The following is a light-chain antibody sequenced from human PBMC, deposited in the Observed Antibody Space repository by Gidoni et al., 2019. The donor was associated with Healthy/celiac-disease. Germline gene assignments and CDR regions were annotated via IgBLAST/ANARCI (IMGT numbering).Light chain of an antibody. Sequence: EIVLTQSPATLSLSPGERATLSCRASQLVSSYLAWYQQKPGQAPRLLIYDASNRATGIPARFRGSASGTDFTLTISSLEPEDFAVYYCQQRSNWPITFGQGTRLEIK. J-gene: IGKJ5*01. CDR2: DAS. CDR3: QQRSNWPIT. V-gene: IGKV3-11*01. CDR1: QLVSSY.